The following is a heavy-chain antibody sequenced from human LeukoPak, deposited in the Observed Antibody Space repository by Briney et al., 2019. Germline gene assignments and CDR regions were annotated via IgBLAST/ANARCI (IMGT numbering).Heavy chain of an antibody. V-gene: IGHV3-9*01. CDR1: GFTFDDYA. CDR3: ARGGDVVVPAATQP. CDR2: ISWNSGSI. J-gene: IGHJ4*02. Sequence: PGGSLRLSCAASGFTFDDYAMHWVRQAPGKGLEWVSGISWNSGSIGYADSVKGRFTISRDNAKNTLYLQMNSLRAEDTAVYYCARGGDVVVPAATQPWGQGTLVTVSS. D-gene: IGHD2-2*01.